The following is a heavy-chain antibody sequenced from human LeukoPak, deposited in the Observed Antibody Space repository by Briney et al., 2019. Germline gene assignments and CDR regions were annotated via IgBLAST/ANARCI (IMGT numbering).Heavy chain of an antibody. CDR2: IWSNGNNR. CDR1: GFTFSSYG. CDR3: AEERGPFDGFDI. Sequence: PGGSLRLSCAASGFTFSSYGMHWVRQAPGKGLEWVAVIWSNGNNRYYADSVKGRFTFSRDNSKNTLSLQMNSLRAEDTAVYYCAEERGPFDGFDIWGQGTMVTVSS. J-gene: IGHJ3*02. V-gene: IGHV3-33*06.